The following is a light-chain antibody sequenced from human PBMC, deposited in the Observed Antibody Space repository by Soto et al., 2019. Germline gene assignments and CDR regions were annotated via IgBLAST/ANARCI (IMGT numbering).Light chain of an antibody. Sequence: EVVLTQSPATLSLSPGERATLSCRASQSVSRYLAWYQQRPGHAPRLLIYDVSDRAPGTPARFSSSGSGTYFTLTISSPEPEDFAVYYCQHRSSWPLTFCVGTEVEIK. V-gene: IGKV3-11*01. CDR3: QHRSSWPLT. J-gene: IGKJ4*01. CDR1: QSVSRY. CDR2: DVS.